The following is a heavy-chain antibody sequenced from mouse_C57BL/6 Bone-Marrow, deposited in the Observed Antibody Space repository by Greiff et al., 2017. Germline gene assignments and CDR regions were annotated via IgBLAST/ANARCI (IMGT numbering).Heavy chain of an antibody. V-gene: IGHV5-15*04. CDR3: ARHYYASFAY. D-gene: IGHD1-1*01. J-gene: IGHJ3*01. CDR2: ISNLAYSI. Sequence: EVMLVESGGGLVQPGGTLKLSCAASGFTFSDYGMAWVRQAPRKGPEWVAFISNLAYSIYYADTVTGRFTISRENAKNALYLEMSSLRSEDTAMYYCARHYYASFAYWGQGTLVTVSA. CDR1: GFTFSDYG.